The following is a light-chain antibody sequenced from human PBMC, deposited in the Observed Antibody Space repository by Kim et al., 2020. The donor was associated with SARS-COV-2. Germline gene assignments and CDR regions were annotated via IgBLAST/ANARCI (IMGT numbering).Light chain of an antibody. J-gene: IGKJ2*01. Sequence: WSPGERATPSCGPRQSVRSSYLAWNQQKPGQAPRLLIYGASSRATGIPDRFSGSGSGTDFTFTISRLEPEDFAVYYCQQYGSTPYTFGQGTKLEI. V-gene: IGKV3-20*01. CDR3: QQYGSTPYT. CDR2: GAS. CDR1: QSVRSSY.